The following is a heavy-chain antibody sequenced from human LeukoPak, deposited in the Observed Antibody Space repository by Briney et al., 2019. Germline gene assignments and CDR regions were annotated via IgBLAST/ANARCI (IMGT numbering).Heavy chain of an antibody. J-gene: IGHJ4*02. CDR1: GGTFSSYT. V-gene: IGHV1-69*02. CDR2: IIPILGIA. Sequence: SVKVSCKASGGTFSSYTISLVRQAPGQGLEWMGRIIPILGIANYAQKFQGRVTITADKSTSTAYMELSSLRSEDTAVYYCARAGLRCSSTSCPFDYWGQGTLVTVSS. D-gene: IGHD2-2*01. CDR3: ARAGLRCSSTSCPFDY.